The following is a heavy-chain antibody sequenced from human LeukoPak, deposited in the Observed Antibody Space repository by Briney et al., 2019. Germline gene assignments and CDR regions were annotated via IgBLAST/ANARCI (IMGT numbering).Heavy chain of an antibody. CDR1: GYTFTSYY. Sequence: ASVKVSCKASGYTFTSYYMHWVRQAPGQGLEWTGIINPSGGSTSYAQKFQGRVTMTRDTSTSTVYMELSSLRAEDTAVYYCARGTDTKPFWSGYWVDVWGQGTTVTVSS. V-gene: IGHV1-46*01. D-gene: IGHD3-3*01. CDR2: INPSGGST. CDR3: ARGTDTKPFWSGYWVDV. J-gene: IGHJ6*02.